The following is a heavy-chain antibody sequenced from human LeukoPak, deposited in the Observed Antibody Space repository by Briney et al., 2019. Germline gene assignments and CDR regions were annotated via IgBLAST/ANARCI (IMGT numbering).Heavy chain of an antibody. CDR3: ARDRTGIAAAGKTYHYYYYYMDV. CDR2: INPSGGST. D-gene: IGHD6-13*01. J-gene: IGHJ6*03. CDR1: GYTFTSYY. Sequence: ASVKVSCKASGYTFTSYYMHWVRQAPGQGLEWMGIINPSGGSTSYAQKFQGRVTMTRDMSTSTVYMELSSLRSEDTAVYYCARDRTGIAAAGKTYHYYYYYMDVWGKGTTVTISS. V-gene: IGHV1-46*01.